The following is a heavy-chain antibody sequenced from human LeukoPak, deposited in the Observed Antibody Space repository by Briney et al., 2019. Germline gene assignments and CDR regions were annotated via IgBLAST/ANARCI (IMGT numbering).Heavy chain of an antibody. CDR3: ARARQWLVRGIKGAYDY. D-gene: IGHD6-19*01. CDR2: IYYSGST. V-gene: IGHV4-39*07. Sequence: PSETLSLTCTVSGGSISSSSYYWGWIRQPPGKGLEWIGSIYYSGSTYYNPSLKSRVTISVDTSKNQFSLKLSSVTAADTAVYYCARARQWLVRGIKGAYDYWGQGTLVTVSS. J-gene: IGHJ4*02. CDR1: GGSISSSSYY.